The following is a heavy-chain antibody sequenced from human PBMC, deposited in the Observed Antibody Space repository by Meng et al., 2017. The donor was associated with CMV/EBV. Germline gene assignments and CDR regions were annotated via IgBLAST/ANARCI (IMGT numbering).Heavy chain of an antibody. CDR2: ISSSSSYI. Sequence: GESLKISCAASGFTFSSYSMNRVRQAPGKGLEWVSSISSSSSYIYYADSVKGRFTISRDNAKNSLYLQMNSLRAEDTAVYYCARSGQVPHFDYWGQGTLVTVSS. CDR3: ARSGQVPHFDY. J-gene: IGHJ4*02. D-gene: IGHD1-1*01. CDR1: GFTFSSYS. V-gene: IGHV3-21*01.